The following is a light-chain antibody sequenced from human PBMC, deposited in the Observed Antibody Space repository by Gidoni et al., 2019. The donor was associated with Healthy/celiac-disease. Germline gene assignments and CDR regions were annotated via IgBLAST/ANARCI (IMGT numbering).Light chain of an antibody. CDR3: NSRDSSGNPWV. Sequence: SSELTQYPAVSVALGKTVRITCQGDSLRSYYASWYQQKPGQAPVLVIYGKNNRPSGIPDRFSGSSSGNTASLTITGAQAEDEADYYCNSRDSSGNPWVFGGGTKLTVL. CDR1: SLRSYY. J-gene: IGLJ3*02. CDR2: GKN. V-gene: IGLV3-19*01.